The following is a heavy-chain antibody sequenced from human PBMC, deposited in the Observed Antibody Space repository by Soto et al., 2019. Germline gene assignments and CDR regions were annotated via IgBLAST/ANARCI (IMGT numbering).Heavy chain of an antibody. D-gene: IGHD5-12*01. Sequence: EVQLVESGGGLVKPGGSLRLSCAASGFTFNNAWMSWVRQAPGKGLEWVGRIKSKTDGGTTDYAALVKGRFTISRDASKNTHYMHTNNLKTEDTDVDYCATEYRFRGYDFDHWGQGTLVTVSS. CDR3: ATEYRFRGYDFDH. J-gene: IGHJ4*02. CDR1: GFTFNNAW. V-gene: IGHV3-15*01. CDR2: IKSKTDGGTT.